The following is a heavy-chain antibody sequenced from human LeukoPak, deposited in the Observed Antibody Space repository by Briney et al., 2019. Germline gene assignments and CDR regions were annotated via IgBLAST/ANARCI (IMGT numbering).Heavy chain of an antibody. D-gene: IGHD3-10*01. CDR2: IYYSGTT. J-gene: IGHJ4*02. Sequence: TSETLSRTCTVSGGSISSGDYYWSWIRQPPGKGLEWIGYIYYSGTTYYNPSLKSRVTISVDTSKNQFSLKLTSVTAADTAVYFCARGPYGSGSYYWGQGTLVTVSS. CDR3: ARGPYGSGSYY. V-gene: IGHV4-30-4*01. CDR1: GGSISSGDYY.